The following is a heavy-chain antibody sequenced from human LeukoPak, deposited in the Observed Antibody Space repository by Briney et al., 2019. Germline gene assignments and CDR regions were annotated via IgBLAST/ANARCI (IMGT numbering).Heavy chain of an antibody. J-gene: IGHJ5*02. Sequence: ASVKVSCKASGYTFTSYYMHWVRQAPGQGLEWMGIINPSGGSTSYAQKFQGRVTMIRDTSTSTVYMELSSLRSEDTAVYYCVRSIAAAAGWFDPWGQGTLVTVSS. D-gene: IGHD6-13*01. CDR2: INPSGGST. CDR1: GYTFTSYY. V-gene: IGHV1-46*01. CDR3: VRSIAAAAGWFDP.